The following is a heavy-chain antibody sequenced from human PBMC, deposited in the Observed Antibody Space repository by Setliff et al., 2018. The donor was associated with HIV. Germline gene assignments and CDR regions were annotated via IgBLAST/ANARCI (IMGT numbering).Heavy chain of an antibody. CDR3: AKGVIGYSYDLYYFDC. CDR2: IRYDGSNK. V-gene: IGHV3-30*02. CDR1: GFTSSTYG. Sequence: GGSLRLSCAASGFTSSTYGMHWVRQAPGKGLEWVAFIRYDGSNKYYADSVKGRFTISRDNSKNTLYLQMNSLRAEDAAVYYCAKGVIGYSYDLYYFDCWGQGALVTVSS. J-gene: IGHJ4*02. D-gene: IGHD5-18*01.